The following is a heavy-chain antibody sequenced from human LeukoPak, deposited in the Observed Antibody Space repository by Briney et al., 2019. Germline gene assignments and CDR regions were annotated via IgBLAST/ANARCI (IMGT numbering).Heavy chain of an antibody. V-gene: IGHV4-34*01. D-gene: IGHD2-21*02. CDR2: INHSGST. CDR1: GGSFSGYY. J-gene: IGHJ4*02. CDR3: ARGYCSGDCYKASYFDY. Sequence: SETLSLTCAVYGGSFSGYYWSWIRQPPGKGLEWIGEINHSGSTNYNPSLKSRVTISVDTSKNQFSLKLSSVTAADTAVYYCARGYCSGDCYKASYFDYWGQGTLVTVSS.